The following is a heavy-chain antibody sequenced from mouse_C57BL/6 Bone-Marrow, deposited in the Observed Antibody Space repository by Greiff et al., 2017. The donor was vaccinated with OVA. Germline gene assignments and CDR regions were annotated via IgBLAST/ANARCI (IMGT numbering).Heavy chain of an antibody. CDR3: ARSGNYYGSSFYAMDY. J-gene: IGHJ4*01. V-gene: IGHV1-69*01. CDR2: IDPSDSYT. CDR1: GYTFTSYW. Sequence: QVQLQQPGAELVMPGASVKLSCKASGYTFTSYWMHWVKQRPGQGLEWIGEIDPSDSYTNYNQKFKGKSTLTVDKSSSTAYMQLSSLTSEDSAVYYWARSGNYYGSSFYAMDYWGQGTSVTVSS. D-gene: IGHD1-1*01.